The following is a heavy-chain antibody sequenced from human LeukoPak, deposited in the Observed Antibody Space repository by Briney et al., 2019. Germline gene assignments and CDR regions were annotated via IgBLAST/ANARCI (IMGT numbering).Heavy chain of an antibody. CDR1: GFTFSSYA. CDR2: FSGSGGST. Sequence: GWSLRLSCLASGFTFSSYAMIWVRQPPGKGLEGVSAFSGSGGSTYYADSVKGRFTISRDNSKNTLYLQMNSLRTEDTAVYYCARDSIRQQLYYFDYWGQGTLVTVSS. J-gene: IGHJ4*02. D-gene: IGHD6-13*01. V-gene: IGHV3-23*01. CDR3: ARDSIRQQLYYFDY.